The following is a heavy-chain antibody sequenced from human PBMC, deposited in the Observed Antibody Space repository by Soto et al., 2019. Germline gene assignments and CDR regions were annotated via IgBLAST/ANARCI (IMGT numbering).Heavy chain of an antibody. J-gene: IGHJ6*03. CDR3: ARGRYCTNGVCYTGAYYMDV. V-gene: IGHV1-2*04. D-gene: IGHD2-8*01. CDR1: GYTFTGYY. CDR2: INPNSGGT. Sequence: ASVKVSCKASGYTFTGYYMHWVRQAPGQGLEWMGWINPNSGGTNYAQKFQGWVTMTRDTSISTAYMELSRLRSDDTAVYYCARGRYCTNGVCYTGAYYMDVWGKGTTVTVSS.